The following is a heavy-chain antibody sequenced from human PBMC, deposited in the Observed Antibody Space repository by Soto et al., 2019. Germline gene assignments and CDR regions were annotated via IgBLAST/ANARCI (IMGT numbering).Heavy chain of an antibody. D-gene: IGHD2-2*01. CDR2: FDPEDGET. CDR3: ASGACSSTSCYSGGPNWFDP. J-gene: IGHJ5*02. Sequence: ASVKVSCKVSGYTLTELSMHWVRQAPGRGREWMGGFDPEDGETIYAQKFQGRVTMTEDTSTDTAYMELSSLRSEDTAVYYCASGACSSTSCYSGGPNWFDPWGQGTLVTVSS. V-gene: IGHV1-24*01. CDR1: GYTLTELS.